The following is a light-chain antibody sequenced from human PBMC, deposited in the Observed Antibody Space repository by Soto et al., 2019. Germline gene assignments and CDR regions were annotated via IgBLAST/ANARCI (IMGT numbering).Light chain of an antibody. Sequence: EIAMTQSPATLSVSPGERATLSCRASQSVSSNLAGYQQKPGQAPRLLIYGASTRATGIPARFSGSGSGTEFTLTISSLQSEDFAVYYGQQYNNWPRTFGQGTKVEIK. CDR1: QSVSSN. J-gene: IGKJ1*01. CDR2: GAS. CDR3: QQYNNWPRT. V-gene: IGKV3-15*01.